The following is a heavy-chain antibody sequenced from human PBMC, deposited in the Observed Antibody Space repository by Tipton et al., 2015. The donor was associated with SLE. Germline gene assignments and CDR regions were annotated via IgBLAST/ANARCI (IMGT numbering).Heavy chain of an antibody. Sequence: LSLTCTVTGGSISSGSYYWSWIRQPAGKGLEWIGRIYTSGGTNYNPSLKSRVTISVDTSKNQFSLNLRSVTAADTAVYYCARRGFWYFDLWGRGTLVTVSS. CDR2: IYTSGGT. V-gene: IGHV4-61*02. J-gene: IGHJ2*01. CDR1: GGSISSGSYY. CDR3: ARRGFWYFDL. D-gene: IGHD3-10*01.